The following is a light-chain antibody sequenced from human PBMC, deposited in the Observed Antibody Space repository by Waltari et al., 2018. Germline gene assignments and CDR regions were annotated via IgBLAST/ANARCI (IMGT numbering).Light chain of an antibody. Sequence: QSALTQPRSVSGSPGQSVTISCTGTSSDVGRYNYVSWYQQHPGKDPKLIIYDVNKRPSGVSDRFSGSKSGNTASLTISGLQADDESDYYCCSYAGGYYVFGTGTEVAVL. J-gene: IGLJ1*01. V-gene: IGLV2-11*01. CDR2: DVN. CDR1: SSDVGRYNY. CDR3: CSYAGGYYV.